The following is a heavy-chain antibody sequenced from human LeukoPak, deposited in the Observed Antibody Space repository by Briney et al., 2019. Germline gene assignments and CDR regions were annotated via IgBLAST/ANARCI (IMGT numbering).Heavy chain of an antibody. V-gene: IGHV1-69*05. CDR3: ARDKNIVVVVAALVD. CDR1: GGTFSSYA. CDR2: IIPIFGTA. J-gene: IGHJ4*02. D-gene: IGHD2-15*01. Sequence: ASVKVSCKAFGGTFSSYAISWVRQAPGQGLEWMGRIIPIFGTANYAQKFQGRVTITTDESTSTAYMELSSLRSEDMAVYYCARDKNIVVVVAALVDWGQGTLVTVSS.